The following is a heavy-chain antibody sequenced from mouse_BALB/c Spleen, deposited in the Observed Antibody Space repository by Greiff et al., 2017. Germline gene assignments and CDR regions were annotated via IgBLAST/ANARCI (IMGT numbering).Heavy chain of an antibody. J-gene: IGHJ4*01. CDR1: GYTFTSYV. Sequence: EVQLQESGPELVKPGASVKMSCKASGYTFTSYVMHWVKQKPGQGLEWIGYINPYNDGTKYNEKFKGKATLTSDKSSSTAYMELSSLTSEDSAVYYCARGGGYDGSYAMDYWGQGTSVTVSS. CDR3: ARGGGYDGSYAMDY. D-gene: IGHD2-14*01. CDR2: INPYNDGT. V-gene: IGHV1-14*01.